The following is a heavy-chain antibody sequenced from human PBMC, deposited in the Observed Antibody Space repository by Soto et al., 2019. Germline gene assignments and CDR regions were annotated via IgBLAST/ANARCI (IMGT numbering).Heavy chain of an antibody. D-gene: IGHD4-17*01. CDR3: AKERQATTVTLPDY. J-gene: IGHJ4*02. Sequence: PGGSLRLSCAASGFTFSSYAMSWVRQAPGEGLEWVSAISGSGGSTYYADSVKGRFTISRDNSKSTLYLQMNSLRAEDTAVYYCAKERQATTVTLPDYWGQGTLVTVSS. CDR1: GFTFSSYA. V-gene: IGHV3-23*01. CDR2: ISGSGGST.